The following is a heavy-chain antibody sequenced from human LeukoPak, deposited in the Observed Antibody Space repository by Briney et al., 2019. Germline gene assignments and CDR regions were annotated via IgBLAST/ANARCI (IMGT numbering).Heavy chain of an antibody. D-gene: IGHD5-24*01. CDR2: TFSTST. J-gene: IGHJ5*02. CDR1: GDSVRSSPYY. Sequence: SETLSLTCSVYGDSVRSSPYYWGWIRQPPGKGLEWIGNTFSTSTLYNASLRSRVTIVVDTSKNQFSLKLTSATPADTAIYFCARYKFHNYFDPWGQGTLVVVSS. CDR3: ARYKFHNYFDP. V-gene: IGHV4-61*01.